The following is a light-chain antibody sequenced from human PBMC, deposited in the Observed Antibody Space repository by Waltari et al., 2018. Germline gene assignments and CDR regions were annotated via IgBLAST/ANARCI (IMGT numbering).Light chain of an antibody. J-gene: IGLJ1*01. CDR3: SSFTTSRTYV. CDR2: EVT. Sequence: QSALTQPASVSGSPGQSITIFCTGTSSDVGFYNYVSWYQQHPGKAPKLIIYEVTNRPSGISNLFSGSNSGNTASLTISGLQAEDEADYYCSSFTTSRTYVFGIGTKVTVL. V-gene: IGLV2-14*01. CDR1: SSDVGFYNY.